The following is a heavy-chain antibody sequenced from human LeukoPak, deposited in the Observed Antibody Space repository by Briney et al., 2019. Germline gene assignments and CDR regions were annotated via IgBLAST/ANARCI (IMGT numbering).Heavy chain of an antibody. J-gene: IGHJ4*02. Sequence: SETLSLTSAVYGGSFSGYYWSWIRQPPGKGLEWIGEINHSGSTNYNPSLKSRVTISVDTSKNQFSLKLSSVTAADTAVYYCARAPYGSGSYHYWGQGTLVTVSS. CDR3: ARAPYGSGSYHY. D-gene: IGHD3-10*01. CDR2: INHSGST. V-gene: IGHV4-34*01. CDR1: GGSFSGYY.